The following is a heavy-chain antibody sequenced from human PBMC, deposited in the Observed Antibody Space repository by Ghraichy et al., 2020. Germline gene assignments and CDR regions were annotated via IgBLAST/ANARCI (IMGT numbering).Heavy chain of an antibody. J-gene: IGHJ3*01. CDR1: GFTFSIYW. CDR2: IKYDGSDK. V-gene: IGHV3-7*03. Sequence: GESLRLSCAASGFTFSIYWMTWVRQAPGKELEWVANIKYDGSDKYYVDSVKGRFTISRDNAQNSLYLQMNSLRVEDTAVYYCARERFGVFPVWGQGTMVTVSS. D-gene: IGHD2-8*01. CDR3: ARERFGVFPV.